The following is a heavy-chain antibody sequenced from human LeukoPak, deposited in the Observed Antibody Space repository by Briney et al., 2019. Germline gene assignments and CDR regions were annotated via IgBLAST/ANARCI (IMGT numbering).Heavy chain of an antibody. CDR3: ARDHLANLASRLFDP. CDR2: INHSGST. V-gene: IGHV4-34*01. Sequence: SETLSLTCAVYGGSFSGYYWSWIRQPPGKGLEWTGEINHSGSTNYNPSLKSRVTISVDTSKNQFSLKLSSVTAADTAVYYCARDHLANLASRLFDPWGQGTLVTVSS. CDR1: GGSFSGYY. J-gene: IGHJ5*02. D-gene: IGHD3-3*01.